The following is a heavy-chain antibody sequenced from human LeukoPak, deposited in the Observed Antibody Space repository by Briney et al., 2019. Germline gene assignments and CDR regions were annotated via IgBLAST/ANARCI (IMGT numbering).Heavy chain of an antibody. D-gene: IGHD1-26*01. Sequence: SETLSLTCTVSGGSISSGEYYWSWIRQPPGKGLEWIGYIYYSGSTHYNPSLKSRVTISVDTSKNQFSLKLSSVTAADTAVYYCARGEGYWFDPWGQGTLVTVSS. CDR2: IYYSGST. J-gene: IGHJ5*02. CDR1: GGSISSGEYY. CDR3: ARGEGYWFDP. V-gene: IGHV4-30-4*01.